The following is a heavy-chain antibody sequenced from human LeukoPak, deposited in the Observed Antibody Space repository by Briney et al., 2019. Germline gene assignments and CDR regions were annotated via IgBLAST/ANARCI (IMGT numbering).Heavy chain of an antibody. CDR3: AKIANSMVRGVIITPYYYYYMDV. D-gene: IGHD3-10*01. CDR1: GFTFSSYG. V-gene: IGHV3-23*01. J-gene: IGHJ6*03. CDR2: ISGSGGST. Sequence: GGSLRLSCAAAGFTFSSYGMSWVRQAPGKGLEWVSAISGSGGSTYYADSVKGRFTISRDNSKNTLYLQMNSLRAEDTAVYYCAKIANSMVRGVIITPYYYYYMDVWGKGTTVTISS.